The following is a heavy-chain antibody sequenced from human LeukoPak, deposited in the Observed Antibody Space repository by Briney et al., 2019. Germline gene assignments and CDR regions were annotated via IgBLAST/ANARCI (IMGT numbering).Heavy chain of an antibody. D-gene: IGHD6-13*01. CDR1: GYTFTGYY. Sequence: ASVKVSCKASGYTFTGYYMHWVRQAPGQGLEWMGWINPNSGGTNYAQKFQGRVTITADKSTSTAYMELSSLRSEDTAVYYCARDLTAAVQGYGMDVWGQGTTVTVSS. CDR2: INPNSGGT. J-gene: IGHJ6*02. CDR3: ARDLTAAVQGYGMDV. V-gene: IGHV1-2*02.